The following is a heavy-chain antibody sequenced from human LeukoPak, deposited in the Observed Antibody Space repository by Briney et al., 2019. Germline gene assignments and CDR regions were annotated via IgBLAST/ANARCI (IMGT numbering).Heavy chain of an antibody. CDR3: AREFYYESSAYGFEY. CDR1: GYTFSSYS. Sequence: ASLKVSCKASGYTFSSYSMHWVRQAPGQGPEWMGIINPSGGSTSYAQKFQGRVTMTRDTSTSTVYMELSSLRSEDTAVYYCAREFYYESSAYGFEYWGQGTLVTVSS. CDR2: INPSGGST. J-gene: IGHJ4*02. D-gene: IGHD3-22*01. V-gene: IGHV1-46*01.